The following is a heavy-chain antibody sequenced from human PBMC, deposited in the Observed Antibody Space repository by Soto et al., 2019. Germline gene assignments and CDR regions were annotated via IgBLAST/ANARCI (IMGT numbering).Heavy chain of an antibody. V-gene: IGHV1-8*01. CDR1: GYTFTSYD. Sequence: ASVKVSCKASGYTFTSYDINWVRQATGQGLEWMGWMNPNSGNTGYAQKFQGRVTMTRNTSISTAYMELSSLRSEDTAVYYCARERVEMRAAAAGYYYYYGMDVWGHGTTVTVSS. CDR3: ARERVEMRAAAAGYYYYYGMDV. J-gene: IGHJ6*02. D-gene: IGHD6-13*01. CDR2: MNPNSGNT.